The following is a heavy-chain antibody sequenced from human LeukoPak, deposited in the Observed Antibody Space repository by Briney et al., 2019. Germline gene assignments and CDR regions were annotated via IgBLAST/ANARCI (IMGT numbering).Heavy chain of an antibody. CDR3: ARVAGIAVAPHYGMDV. Sequence: SGGSLRLSCAASGFTFSDYYMSWIRQAPGKGLEWVSYISSSGSTIYYADSVKGRFTISRDNAKNSLYLQMNSLRAEDTAVYYCARVAGIAVAPHYGMDVWGQGTTVTVSS. D-gene: IGHD6-19*01. J-gene: IGHJ6*02. CDR2: ISSSGSTI. V-gene: IGHV3-11*01. CDR1: GFTFSDYY.